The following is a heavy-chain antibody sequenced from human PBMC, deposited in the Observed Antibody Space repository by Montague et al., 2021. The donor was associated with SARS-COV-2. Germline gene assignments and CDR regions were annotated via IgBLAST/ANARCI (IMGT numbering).Heavy chain of an antibody. V-gene: IGHV2-70*13. D-gene: IGHD2/OR15-2a*01. CDR2: IDWDDDK. Sequence: PALVKPTQTLTLTCTFSGFSLSTSGVCVSWIRQPPGKALEWLALIDWDDDKYYSASLKTRLTISKGPSTNQVVLTMTNMDPVDTGTYYCARTGSAVPGIMSAYYFLIWGQGTQVTVSS. J-gene: IGHJ4*02. CDR3: ARTGSAVPGIMSAYYFLI. CDR1: GFSLSTSGVC.